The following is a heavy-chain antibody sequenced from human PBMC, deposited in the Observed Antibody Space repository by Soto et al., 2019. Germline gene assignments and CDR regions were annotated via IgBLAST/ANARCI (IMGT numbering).Heavy chain of an antibody. CDR1: GGSISSYY. D-gene: IGHD3-16*02. V-gene: IGHV4-59*01. CDR3: ARSYDYIWGSYRRYYYYMDV. Sequence: ETLSLTCTVSGGSISSYYWSWIRQPPGKGLEWIGYIYYSGSTNYNPSLKSRVTISVDTSKNQFSLKLSSVTAADTAVYYCARSYDYIWGSYRRYYYYMDVWGKGTTVTVSS. CDR2: IYYSGST. J-gene: IGHJ6*03.